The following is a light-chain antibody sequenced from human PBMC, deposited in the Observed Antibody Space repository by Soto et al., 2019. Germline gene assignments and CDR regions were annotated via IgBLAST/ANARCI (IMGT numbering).Light chain of an antibody. Sequence: EIVFTQTPGTLSLSPGERATLSCRASQSVSGIYLAWYQHRSGQAPRLLIYGASNRATGIPDRFSGYGSGTDFTLTVSRLEPEDSAVYYCQQFFMSPPGYTFGQGTKLEIK. CDR3: QQFFMSPPGYT. CDR1: QSVSGIY. J-gene: IGKJ2*01. CDR2: GAS. V-gene: IGKV3-20*01.